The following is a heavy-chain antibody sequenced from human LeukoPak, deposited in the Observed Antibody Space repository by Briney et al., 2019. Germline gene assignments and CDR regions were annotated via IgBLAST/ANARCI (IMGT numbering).Heavy chain of an antibody. D-gene: IGHD4-17*01. CDR1: GYSFTSYW. Sequence: GESLKISCKGSGYSFTSYWIGWVRQMPGKGLEWMGIIYPGDSDTRYSPSFQGQVTISADKSISTAYLQWSSLKASDTAMYYCASPSPDDYGDYDLGYRGQGTLVTVSS. V-gene: IGHV5-51*01. J-gene: IGHJ4*02. CDR3: ASPSPDDYGDYDLGY. CDR2: IYPGDSDT.